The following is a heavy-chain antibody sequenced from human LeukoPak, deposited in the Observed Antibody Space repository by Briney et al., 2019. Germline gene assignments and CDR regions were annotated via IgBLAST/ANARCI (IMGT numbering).Heavy chain of an antibody. CDR3: ARARQFDY. J-gene: IGHJ4*02. CDR2: INHSGST. D-gene: IGHD6-25*01. V-gene: IGHV4-34*01. CDR1: GGSFSGYY. Sequence: PSETLSLTCAVYGGSFSGYYWSWIRQPPGKGLEWIGEINHSGSTNYNPSLKSRVTISVDTSKNQSSLKLSSVTAADTAVYYCARARQFDYWGQGTLVTVSS.